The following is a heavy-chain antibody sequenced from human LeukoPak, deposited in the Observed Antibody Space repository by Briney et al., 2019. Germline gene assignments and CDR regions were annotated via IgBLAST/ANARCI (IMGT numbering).Heavy chain of an antibody. Sequence: GGSLGLSCAASGLTFSRYAMSWVRQAPGKGLEWVSAISASGGSTHYADSVKGRFTISRDNSKNTLYLQMNSLRVEDTAVYYCAKEVYYFDTSGLYSFAFDIWGQGTMVTVPS. V-gene: IGHV3-23*01. CDR2: ISASGGST. CDR3: AKEVYYFDTSGLYSFAFDI. J-gene: IGHJ3*02. D-gene: IGHD3-22*01. CDR1: GLTFSRYA.